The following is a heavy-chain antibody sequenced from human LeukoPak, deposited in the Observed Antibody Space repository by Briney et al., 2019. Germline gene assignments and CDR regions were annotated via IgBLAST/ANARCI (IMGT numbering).Heavy chain of an antibody. CDR1: GGSISSGDYY. Sequence: TLSLTCTVSGGSISSGDYYWSWIRQPPGKALEWLARIDWDDDKYYSTSLKTRLTISKDTSKNRVVLTMTNMDPVDTATYYCARIYRGNNWPFDYWGQGTLVTVSS. D-gene: IGHD5-12*01. CDR3: ARIYRGNNWPFDY. J-gene: IGHJ4*02. V-gene: IGHV2-70*11. CDR2: IDWDDDK.